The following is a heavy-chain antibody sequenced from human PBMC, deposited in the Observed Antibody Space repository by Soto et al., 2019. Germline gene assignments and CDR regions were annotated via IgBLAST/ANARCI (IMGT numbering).Heavy chain of an antibody. CDR2: ISSSGSTI. J-gene: IGHJ6*03. Sequence: GGSLRHSCASSGFTFIDYYMSLIRQAPGKGLEWVSYISSSGSTIYYADSVKGRFTISRDNAKNSLYLQMNSLRAEDTAVYYCARDLGYYDFWSGPNGYYMDVWGKGTTVTVSS. D-gene: IGHD3-3*01. CDR3: ARDLGYYDFWSGPNGYYMDV. V-gene: IGHV3-11*01. CDR1: GFTFIDYY.